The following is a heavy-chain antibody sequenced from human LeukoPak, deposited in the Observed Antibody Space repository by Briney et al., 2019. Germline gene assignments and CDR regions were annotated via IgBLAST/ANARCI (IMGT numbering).Heavy chain of an antibody. J-gene: IGHJ3*02. CDR2: INPNSGGT. CDR1: GYTFTGYY. Sequence: ASVKVSCKASGYTFTGYYMHWVRQAPGQGLEWMGWINPNSGGTNYAQKFQGRVTMTRDASISTAYMELSRLRSDDTAVYYCARDASSGRIKGAFDIWGQGTMVTVSS. D-gene: IGHD6-19*01. V-gene: IGHV1-2*02. CDR3: ARDASSGRIKGAFDI.